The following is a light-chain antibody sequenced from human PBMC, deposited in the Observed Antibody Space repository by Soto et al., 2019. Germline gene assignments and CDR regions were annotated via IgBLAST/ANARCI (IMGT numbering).Light chain of an antibody. Sequence: EVVMTQSPATLSVSLGERATLSCRASQSVNSNLAWYQQKPGQAPRLLVYGASTRATGIPARFSGSGSGSECTLTINSLQSEDFAIYYCQQYFNWWTFGQGTKVEI. CDR1: QSVNSN. V-gene: IGKV3-15*01. CDR3: QQYFNWWT. CDR2: GAS. J-gene: IGKJ1*01.